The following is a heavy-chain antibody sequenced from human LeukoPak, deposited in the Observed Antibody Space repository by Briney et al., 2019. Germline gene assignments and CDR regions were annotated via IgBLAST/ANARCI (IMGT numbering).Heavy chain of an antibody. J-gene: IGHJ4*02. V-gene: IGHV1-18*01. Sequence: VASVKVSCAASGYTLTSYGISCVRQAPGQGLEWVGWISAYNGNTNYAQTLQGRVTMTTDTSTSTDYMELRRLRSDDTAVYCCARGPRWFGEVSAYFDYWGQGTLVTVSS. D-gene: IGHD3-10*01. CDR2: ISAYNGNT. CDR1: GYTLTSYG. CDR3: ARGPRWFGEVSAYFDY.